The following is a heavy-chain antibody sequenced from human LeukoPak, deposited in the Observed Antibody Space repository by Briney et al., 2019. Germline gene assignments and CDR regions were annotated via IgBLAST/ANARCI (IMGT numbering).Heavy chain of an antibody. Sequence: SETLSLTCTVSGGSISSSSYYWGWIRQPPGKGLEWIGSIYYSGSTYYNPSLKSRVTISVDTSKNQFSLKLSSVTAADTAVYYCARSMSGSYGRGYYFDYWGQGTLVTVSS. D-gene: IGHD1-26*01. V-gene: IGHV4-39*07. CDR2: IYYSGST. J-gene: IGHJ4*02. CDR3: ARSMSGSYGRGYYFDY. CDR1: GGSISSSSYY.